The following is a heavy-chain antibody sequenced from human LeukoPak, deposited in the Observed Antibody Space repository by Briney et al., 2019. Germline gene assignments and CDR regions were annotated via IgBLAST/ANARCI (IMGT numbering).Heavy chain of an antibody. CDR3: AKYRGLRYYDD. CDR1: GFTFSGYA. CDR2: IIASGSGT. Sequence: GGSLRLSCAASGFTFSGYAMSWVRQAPGKGLEWVSTIIASGSGTYYADYVKGRFTISRDNSKNTLYLQVNSLRAEDTAVYYCAKYRGLRYYDDWGQGTLVTVSS. D-gene: IGHD3-22*01. J-gene: IGHJ4*02. V-gene: IGHV3-23*01.